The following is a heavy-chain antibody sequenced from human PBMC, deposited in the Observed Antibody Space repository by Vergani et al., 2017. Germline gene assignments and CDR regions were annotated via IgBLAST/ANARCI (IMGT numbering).Heavy chain of an antibody. CDR2: IYYSGST. J-gene: IGHJ5*02. CDR3: ARGAVLYDFVSSYYPHWFDP. CDR1: GGSISSYY. Sequence: QVQLQESGPGLVKPSETLSLTCTDSGGSISSYYWSWIRQPPGKGLEWIGYIYYSGSTNYNPPLKSQVTISVDTSKNQFSLKLSSVTAADTAVYYCARGAVLYDFVSSYYPHWFDPWGQGTLVTVSS. V-gene: IGHV4-59*01. D-gene: IGHD3-3*01.